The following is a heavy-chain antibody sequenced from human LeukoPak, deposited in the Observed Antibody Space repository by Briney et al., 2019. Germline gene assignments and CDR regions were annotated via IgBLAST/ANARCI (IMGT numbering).Heavy chain of an antibody. CDR3: ARQVTQNLASHRVWFDP. CDR1: GYSFTTHW. Sequence: GASLKISCKGSGYSFTTHWIAWVHQMPGKGLEWIGIIYPGDSDTTYCPSFQGQVSISVDKSISTAYLQWSSLKASDTAMYYCARQVTQNLASHRVWFDPWGQGTLVTVFS. CDR2: IYPGDSDT. J-gene: IGHJ5*02. V-gene: IGHV5-51*07. D-gene: IGHD3-3*02.